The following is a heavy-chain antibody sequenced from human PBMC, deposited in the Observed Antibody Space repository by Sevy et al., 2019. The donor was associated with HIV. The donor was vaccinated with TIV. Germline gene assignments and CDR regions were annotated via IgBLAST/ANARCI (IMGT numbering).Heavy chain of an antibody. CDR1: GFNFRTYN. CDR3: ARDYVLPATIDYYYYGMDV. D-gene: IGHD2-2*01. Sequence: GGSLRLSCAASGFNFRTYNMNWVRQAPGKGLEWVSSVSSSSSYIYYAYSVKGRFTISRDNAKTSLYLQMNSLRAEDTAVYYCARDYVLPATIDYYYYGMDVWGQGTTVTVSS. CDR2: VSSSSSYI. J-gene: IGHJ6*02. V-gene: IGHV3-21*01.